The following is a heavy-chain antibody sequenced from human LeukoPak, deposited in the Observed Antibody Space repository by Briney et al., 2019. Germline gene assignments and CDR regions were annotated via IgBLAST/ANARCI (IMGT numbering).Heavy chain of an antibody. CDR3: AKSKVAYYYGMDV. CDR2: IQSDGSNK. Sequence: GGSLRLSFVTSGFIFSNYGMHWVRQAPGKGLEWLTFIQSDGSNKLYADSVKGRFTVSRDTSKNTVYLQMTSLRVEDTAVYYCAKSKVAYYYGMDVWGQGTTVTVSS. J-gene: IGHJ6*02. V-gene: IGHV3-30*02. D-gene: IGHD2-15*01. CDR1: GFIFSNYG.